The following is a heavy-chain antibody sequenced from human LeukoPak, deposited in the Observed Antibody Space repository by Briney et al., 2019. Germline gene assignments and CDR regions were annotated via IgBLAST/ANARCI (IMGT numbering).Heavy chain of an antibody. Sequence: GGSLRLSCTTSGFTFGDYAMSWVRQAPGKGLEWVGLIKSKTNGETRDYAAPVKGRFTISRDDSDNTLYLQMNSLKNEDTAVYYCVTELSGSFPTWGQGTLVTVSS. CDR3: VTELSGSFPT. CDR2: IKSKTNGETR. J-gene: IGHJ4*02. D-gene: IGHD1-26*01. V-gene: IGHV3-15*01. CDR1: GFTFGDYA.